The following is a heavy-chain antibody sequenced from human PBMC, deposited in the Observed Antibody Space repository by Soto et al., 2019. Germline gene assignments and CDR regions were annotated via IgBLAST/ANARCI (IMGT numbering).Heavy chain of an antibody. Sequence: SETLSLTCSVFVGSVTNGRSSWNWIRQSPGKGLEWIAYIYHSGSTYYNPSLRSRVTISVDRSENQFSLKLSSVTAADTAVYYCVRESAASGPNWFDTWGPGTLLTVSS. CDR3: VRESAASGPNWFDT. V-gene: IGHV4-30-2*06. D-gene: IGHD6-13*01. CDR1: VGSVTNGRSS. J-gene: IGHJ5*02. CDR2: IYHSGST.